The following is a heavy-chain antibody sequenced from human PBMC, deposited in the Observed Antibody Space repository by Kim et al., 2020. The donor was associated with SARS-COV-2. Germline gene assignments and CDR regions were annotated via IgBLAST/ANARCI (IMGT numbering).Heavy chain of an antibody. D-gene: IGHD1-26*01. Sequence: GGSLRLSCAASGFTFDDYAMHWVRQAPGKGLEWVSGISWNSGSIGYADSVKGQFTISRDNAKNSLYLQMNSLRAEDTALYYCAKDGDSGSYSGQIDYWGQGTLVTVSS. V-gene: IGHV3-9*01. CDR2: ISWNSGSI. J-gene: IGHJ4*02. CDR1: GFTFDDYA. CDR3: AKDGDSGSYSGQIDY.